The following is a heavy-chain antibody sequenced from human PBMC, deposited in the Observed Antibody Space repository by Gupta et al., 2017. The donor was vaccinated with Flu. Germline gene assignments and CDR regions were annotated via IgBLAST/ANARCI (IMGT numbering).Heavy chain of an antibody. CDR2: IGSSSNYI. Sequence: DVQLVESGGGLVKPGGSLRLSCAASGFIFSVYNMNWVRQAPGKGLEWVSSIGSSSNYIHQADSVKGRFTISRDNAKNSLYLQMNSLRAEDTAVYYCARYGSGWYSDIWGQGTMVTVSS. CDR3: ARYGSGWYSDI. V-gene: IGHV3-21*01. J-gene: IGHJ3*02. D-gene: IGHD6-19*01. CDR1: GFIFSVYN.